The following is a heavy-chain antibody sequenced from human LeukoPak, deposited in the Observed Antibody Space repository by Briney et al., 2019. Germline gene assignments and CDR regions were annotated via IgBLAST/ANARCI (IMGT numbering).Heavy chain of an antibody. Sequence: GRSLRLSCAASGFTFSSYAMHWVRQAPGKGLEWVAVISYDGSNKYYADSVKGRFTISRDNSKNTLYLQMNGLRAEDTAVYYCARAWSPYDFWSGYPPGYWGQGTLVTVSS. V-gene: IGHV3-30-3*01. J-gene: IGHJ4*02. D-gene: IGHD3-3*01. CDR1: GFTFSSYA. CDR3: ARAWSPYDFWSGYPPGY. CDR2: ISYDGSNK.